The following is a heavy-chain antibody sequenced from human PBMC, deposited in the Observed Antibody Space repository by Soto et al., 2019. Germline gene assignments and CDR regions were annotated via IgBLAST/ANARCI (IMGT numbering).Heavy chain of an antibody. CDR3: ARTYCSGGSCYSSYYYYGMDV. CDR2: ISYDGSNK. Sequence: GGSLRLSCGASGFTFSSYAMHWFRQAPGKGLEWVAVISYDGSNKSYSTSLKSRLTISKDTSKSQVVLTMTNMDPVDTATYYCARTYCSGGSCYSSYYYYGMDVWGQGTTVTVSS. D-gene: IGHD2-15*01. V-gene: IGHV3-30*14. J-gene: IGHJ6*02. CDR1: GFTFSSYA.